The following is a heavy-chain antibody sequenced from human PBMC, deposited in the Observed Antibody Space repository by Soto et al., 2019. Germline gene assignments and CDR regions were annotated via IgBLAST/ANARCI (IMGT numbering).Heavy chain of an antibody. CDR2: IIPIFGTA. D-gene: IGHD1-1*01. V-gene: IGHV1-69*13. CDR1: GGTFSSYA. J-gene: IGHJ3*02. CDR3: ARTLEMATTRAWDGDCNI. Sequence: GASVKVSCKASGGTFSSYAISWVRQAPGQGLEWMGGIIPIFGTANYAQKFQGRVTITSDESTSTAYMELSSLRSEDTAVYSCARTLEMATTRAWDGDCNIWRQGKMVIVS.